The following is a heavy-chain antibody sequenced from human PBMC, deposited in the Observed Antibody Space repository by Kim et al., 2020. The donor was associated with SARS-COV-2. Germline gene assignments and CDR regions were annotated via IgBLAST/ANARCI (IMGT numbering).Heavy chain of an antibody. CDR2: IIPILGIA. CDR1: GGTFSSYA. V-gene: IGHV1-69*04. D-gene: IGHD6-19*01. Sequence: SVKVSCKASGGTFSSYAISWVRQAPGQGLEWMGRIIPILGIANYAQKFQGRVTITADKSTSTAYMELSSLRSEDTAVYYCAREPPQIAVAVGYYYGMDVWGQGTTVTVSS. J-gene: IGHJ6*02. CDR3: AREPPQIAVAVGYYYGMDV.